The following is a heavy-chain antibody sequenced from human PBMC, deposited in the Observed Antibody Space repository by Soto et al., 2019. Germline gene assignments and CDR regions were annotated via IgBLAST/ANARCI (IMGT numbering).Heavy chain of an antibody. V-gene: IGHV3-7*03. CDR1: GFTFSSYW. CDR2: IKQDGSEK. D-gene: IGHD3-10*01. Sequence: GGSLRLSCAASGFTFSSYWMSWVRQAPGKGLEWVANIKQDGSEKYYVDPVKGRFTISRDNAKNSLYLQMNSLRAEDTAVYYCAFGPSPRRGVRGVMTFDYWGQGTLVTVSS. CDR3: AFGPSPRRGVRGVMTFDY. J-gene: IGHJ4*02.